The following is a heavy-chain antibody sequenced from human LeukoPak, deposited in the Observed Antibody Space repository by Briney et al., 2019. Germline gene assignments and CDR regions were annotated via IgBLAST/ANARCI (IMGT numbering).Heavy chain of an antibody. CDR1: GFTFSSYS. Sequence: GGSLRLSCAASGFTFSSYSMNWVRQAPGKGLEWVAVISYDGSNKYYADSVKGRFTISRDNSKNTLYLQMNSLRAEDTAVYYCARVGATGDYFDYRGQGTLVTVSS. CDR3: ARVGATGDYFDY. CDR2: ISYDGSNK. D-gene: IGHD1-26*01. V-gene: IGHV3-30*03. J-gene: IGHJ4*02.